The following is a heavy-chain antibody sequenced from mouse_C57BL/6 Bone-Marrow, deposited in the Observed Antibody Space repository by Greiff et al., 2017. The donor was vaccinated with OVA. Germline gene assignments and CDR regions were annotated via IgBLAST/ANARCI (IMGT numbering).Heavy chain of an antibody. CDR1: GFTFSDYY. Sequence: VQLKESGGGLVQPGGSLKLSCAASGFTFSDYYMYWVRQTPEKRLEWVAYISNGGGSTYYPDTVKGRFTISRDTAKNTLYLQMSRLKSEDTAMYYCARQAYGYYFDYWGQGTTLTVSS. CDR2: ISNGGGST. D-gene: IGHD1-1*01. CDR3: ARQAYGYYFDY. J-gene: IGHJ2*01. V-gene: IGHV5-12*01.